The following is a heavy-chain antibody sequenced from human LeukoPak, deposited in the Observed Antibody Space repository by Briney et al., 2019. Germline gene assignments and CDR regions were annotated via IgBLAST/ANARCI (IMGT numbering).Heavy chain of an antibody. V-gene: IGHV3-33*01. Sequence: GGSLRLSCAASGFTFSSYGMHWVRQAPGKGLEWVAVIWYDGSNKYYADSVKGRFTISRDNSKSTLYLQMNSLRAEDTAVYYCARVSSSWYQLTYYFDYWGQGTLVTVSS. CDR3: ARVSSSWYQLTYYFDY. J-gene: IGHJ4*02. D-gene: IGHD6-13*01. CDR2: IWYDGSNK. CDR1: GFTFSSYG.